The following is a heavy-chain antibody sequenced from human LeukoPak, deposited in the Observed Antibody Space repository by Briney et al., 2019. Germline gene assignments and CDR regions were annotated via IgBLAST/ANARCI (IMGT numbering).Heavy chain of an antibody. CDR1: GGSFSGYY. D-gene: IGHD1-26*01. CDR3: ARPVPVGAYGTDV. Sequence: PSETLSLTCAVYGGSFSGYYWSWIRQPPGKGLEWIGEINHSGSTNYNPSLKSRVTISVDTSKNQFSLKLSSVTAADTAVYYCARPVPVGAYGTDVWGQGTTVTVSS. V-gene: IGHV4-34*01. J-gene: IGHJ6*02. CDR2: INHSGST.